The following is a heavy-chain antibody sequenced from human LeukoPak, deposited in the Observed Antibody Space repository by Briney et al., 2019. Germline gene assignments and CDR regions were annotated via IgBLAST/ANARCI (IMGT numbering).Heavy chain of an antibody. D-gene: IGHD1-1*01. V-gene: IGHV4-59*08. CDR1: GGSISSYY. CDR3: ARRHWNDGGNWFDP. J-gene: IGHJ5*02. CDR2: IYYSGST. Sequence: SETLSLTCTVSGGSISSYYWSWIRQPPGKGLEWIGYIYYSGSTNYNPSLKSRVTISVDTSKNQFSLKLSSVTAADTAVYYCARRHWNDGGNWFDPWGQGTLVTVSS.